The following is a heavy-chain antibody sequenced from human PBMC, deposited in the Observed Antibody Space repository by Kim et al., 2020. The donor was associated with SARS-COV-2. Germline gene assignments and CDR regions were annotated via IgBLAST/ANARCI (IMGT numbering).Heavy chain of an antibody. CDR1: GGSISSGGYY. CDR3: ARVGDWGCGGDCYNFDL. D-gene: IGHD2-21*02. J-gene: IGHJ2*01. Sequence: SETLSLTCTVSGGSISSGGYYWSWIRQHPGKGLEWIGYIYYSGSTYYNPSLKSRVTISVDTSKNQFSLKLSSVTAADTAVYYCARVGDWGCGGDCYNFDLWGRGTLVTVSS. V-gene: IGHV4-31*03. CDR2: IYYSGST.